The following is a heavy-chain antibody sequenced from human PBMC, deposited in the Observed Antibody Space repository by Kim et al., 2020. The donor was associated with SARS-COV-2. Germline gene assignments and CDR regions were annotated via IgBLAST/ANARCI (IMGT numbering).Heavy chain of an antibody. CDR2: TYYRSKWYN. CDR1: GDSVSSNSAA. D-gene: IGHD1-1*01. Sequence: SQTLSLTCAISGDSVSSNSAAWNWIRQSPSRGLEWLGRTYYRSKWYNDYAVSVKSRLTINPDTSKNQFSLQLNSVTPEDTAVYYCARVGGDPRNIWGWKKTGYFDYWGQGTLVTVSS. J-gene: IGHJ4*02. CDR3: ARVGGDPRNIWGWKKTGYFDY. V-gene: IGHV6-1*01.